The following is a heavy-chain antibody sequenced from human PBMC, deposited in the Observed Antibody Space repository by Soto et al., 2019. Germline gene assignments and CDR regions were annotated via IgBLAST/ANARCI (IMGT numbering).Heavy chain of an antibody. J-gene: IGHJ5*02. V-gene: IGHV1-2*02. CDR3: VRGGGDGWYDYNWFDP. D-gene: IGHD6-19*01. CDR2: INPNSGGT. CDR1: GYTFTGYY. Sequence: GASVKGSCKASGYTFTGYYMHWVRQAPGQGREWMGWINPNSGGTNYAQKFQGRVTMTRDTSISTAYMELSRLRSDDTAVYYCVRGGGDGWYDYNWFDPWGQGTLVTVSS.